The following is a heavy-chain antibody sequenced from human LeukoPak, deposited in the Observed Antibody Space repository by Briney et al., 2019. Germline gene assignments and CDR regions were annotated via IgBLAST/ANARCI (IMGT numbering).Heavy chain of an antibody. CDR3: ARSTIVVVVAATDY. CDR2: ISYDGSIK. V-gene: IGHV3-30*03. D-gene: IGHD2-15*01. J-gene: IGHJ4*02. Sequence: GGSLGLSCAVSGFTFSNYGMHWVRQAPGKGLEWVALISYDGSIKYYADSVKGRFTISRDNSKNTLYLQMNSLRAEDTAVYYCARSTIVVVVAATDYWGQGTLVTVSS. CDR1: GFTFSNYG.